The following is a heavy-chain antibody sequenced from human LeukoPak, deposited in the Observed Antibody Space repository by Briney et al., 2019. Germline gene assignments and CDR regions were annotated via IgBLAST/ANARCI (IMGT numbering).Heavy chain of an antibody. Sequence: ASVKVSCKASGYTFTSYDINWVRQATGQGLEWMGWMNPNSGNTGYAQKFQGRVTITRHTSISTAYMELSSLRSEDTAVYYCARARAAGGGGYFDLWGRGTLVTVSS. CDR3: ARARAAGGGGYFDL. CDR2: MNPNSGNT. CDR1: GYTFTSYD. D-gene: IGHD6-13*01. V-gene: IGHV1-8*01. J-gene: IGHJ2*01.